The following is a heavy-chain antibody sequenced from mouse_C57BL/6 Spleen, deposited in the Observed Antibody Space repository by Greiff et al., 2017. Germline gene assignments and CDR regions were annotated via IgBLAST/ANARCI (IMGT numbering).Heavy chain of an antibody. CDR3: ARGPYGDFDY. CDR1: GYTFTDYY. V-gene: IGHV1-26*01. Sequence: EVQLQQSGPELVKPGASVKISCKASGYTFTDYYMNWVKQSHGKSLEWIGDINPNNGGTSYNQKFKGKATLTVDKSSSTAYMELRSLTSEYSAVYYCARGPYGDFDYWGQGTTLTVSS. D-gene: IGHD1-1*02. J-gene: IGHJ2*01. CDR2: INPNNGGT.